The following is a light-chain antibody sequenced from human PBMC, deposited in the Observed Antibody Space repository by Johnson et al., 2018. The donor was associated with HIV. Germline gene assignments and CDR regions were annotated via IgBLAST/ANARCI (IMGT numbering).Light chain of an antibody. CDR3: GTWDSGLSAGHV. Sequence: QLVLTQPPSVSAAPGQKVTISCSGSSSNIGNNYVSWYQQLPGTAPKLLIYDNNKRPSGIPDRISGSKSGTSATLGITGLQTGDEADYYCGTWDSGLSAGHVFGTGTKVTVL. CDR2: DNN. V-gene: IGLV1-51*01. CDR1: SSNIGNNY. J-gene: IGLJ1*01.